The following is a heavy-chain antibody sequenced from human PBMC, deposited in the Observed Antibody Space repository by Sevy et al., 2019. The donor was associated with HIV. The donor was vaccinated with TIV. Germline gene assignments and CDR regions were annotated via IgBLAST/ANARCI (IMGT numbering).Heavy chain of an antibody. CDR1: GGIFRSYG. V-gene: IGHV1-69*13. CDR2: IIPILGSV. CDR3: ARGGGDGWYYFDY. D-gene: IGHD6-19*01. Sequence: ASVKVSCKASGGIFRSYGISWVRQAPGQGLEWMGGIIPILGSVNYAQKFQGRVTITADEATQTAYMEQSSQRSEDTAVYYCARGGGDGWYYFDYWGQETLVTVSS. J-gene: IGHJ4*02.